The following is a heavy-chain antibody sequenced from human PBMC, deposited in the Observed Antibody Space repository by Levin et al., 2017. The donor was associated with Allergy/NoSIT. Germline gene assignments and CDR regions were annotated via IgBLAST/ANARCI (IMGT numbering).Heavy chain of an antibody. V-gene: IGHV3-30*18. D-gene: IGHD1-7*01. CDR1: GFTFSSYG. CDR2: ISYDGNNK. J-gene: IGHJ6*02. Sequence: QAGGSLRLSCAASGFTFSSYGMHWVRQAPGKGLEWVAGISYDGNNKYYTDSVKGRSTISRDNSKTTLFLQMNSLRPEDTAVYYCAKTVGHWNYGVFYALDVWGQGTTVTVSS. CDR3: AKTVGHWNYGVFYALDV.